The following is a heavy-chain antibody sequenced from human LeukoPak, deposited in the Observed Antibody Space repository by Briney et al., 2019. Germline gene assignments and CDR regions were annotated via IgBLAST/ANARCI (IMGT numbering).Heavy chain of an antibody. D-gene: IGHD3-10*01. CDR2: ISGNHRT. CDR3: AKDRAGRFGESLED. J-gene: IGHJ4*02. Sequence: GGSLRLSCAACGFTFSSYVMSWVGQAPGKGREWVSVISGNHRTYYADSVKGRFTISRDNSKNTLYLQMNSLRAEDTAVYYCAKDRAGRFGESLEDWGQGTLVTVSS. V-gene: IGHV3-23*01. CDR1: GFTFSSYV.